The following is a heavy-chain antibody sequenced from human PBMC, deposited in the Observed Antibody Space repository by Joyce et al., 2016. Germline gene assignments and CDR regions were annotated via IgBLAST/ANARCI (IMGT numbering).Heavy chain of an antibody. J-gene: IGHJ6*02. D-gene: IGHD3-10*01. CDR2: IYHSEST. CDR1: GGSVSSGGYS. V-gene: IGHV4-30-2*01. Sequence: QMQLQESGPGLVKPSQTLSLTCAVSGGSVSSGGYSWTWIRRPPGKGLEWIGHIYHSESTYYNPSLQSRVTMSVDRSKNQFSLKLRSVTAADTAVYYCARAYGSGSYSYYYGMDVWGQGTTVTVSS. CDR3: ARAYGSGSYSYYYGMDV.